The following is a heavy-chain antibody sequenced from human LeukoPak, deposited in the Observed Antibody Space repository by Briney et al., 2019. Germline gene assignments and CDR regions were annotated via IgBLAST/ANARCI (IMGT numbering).Heavy chain of an antibody. CDR3: ARGFTYYYDSSGSLFDY. Sequence: SETLSLTCTVSGGSISSGSYYWSWIRQPAGKGLEWIGRIYTSGSTNYNPSLKSQVTISVDTSKNQFSLKLSSVTAADTAVYYCARGFTYYYDSSGSLFDYWGQGTLVTVSS. J-gene: IGHJ4*02. CDR1: GGSISSGSYY. CDR2: IYTSGST. V-gene: IGHV4-61*02. D-gene: IGHD3-22*01.